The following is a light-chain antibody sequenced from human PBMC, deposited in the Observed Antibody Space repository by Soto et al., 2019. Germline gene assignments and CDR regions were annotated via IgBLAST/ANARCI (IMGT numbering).Light chain of an antibody. Sequence: EIVLTQSPGTLSLSPGERATLSCRASQSVTSSYLAWYQQKPGQAPRFLMYVASSRATGIPDRFSGRGSGTDFTLTISRLEPEDFAVYYCQQYGTSPTTFGQGTKVDIK. CDR2: VAS. CDR3: QQYGTSPTT. J-gene: IGKJ1*01. CDR1: QSVTSSY. V-gene: IGKV3-20*01.